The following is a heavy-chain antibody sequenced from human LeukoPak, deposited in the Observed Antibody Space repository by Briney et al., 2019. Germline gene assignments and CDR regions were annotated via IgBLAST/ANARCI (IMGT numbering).Heavy chain of an antibody. Sequence: PSETLSLTCTVSGGSIRSSSYYWGWIRQPPGKGLEWLGSIYYSGSTYYNPSLKSRVTISVDTSKNQFSLKLSSVTAADTAVYYCARDSSGWKDAFDIWGQGTMVTVSS. J-gene: IGHJ3*02. CDR1: GGSIRSSSYY. D-gene: IGHD6-19*01. CDR3: ARDSSGWKDAFDI. CDR2: IYYSGST. V-gene: IGHV4-39*02.